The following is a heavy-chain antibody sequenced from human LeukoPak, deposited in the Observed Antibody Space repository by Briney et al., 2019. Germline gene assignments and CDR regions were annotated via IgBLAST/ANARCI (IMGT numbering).Heavy chain of an antibody. CDR3: ARDSHAWYGQYYFDF. Sequence: PSETLSLTCTVSGGSIIDSSYYWGWIRQPPGKGLEWIGNIYYFGTTLHNPSLKSRVTMSVDTSKNQFSLKLSSVTAAGTAVYYCARDSHAWYGQYYFDFWGQGALVTVSS. V-gene: IGHV4-39*07. CDR1: GGSIIDSSYY. CDR2: IYYFGTT. J-gene: IGHJ4*02. D-gene: IGHD6-13*01.